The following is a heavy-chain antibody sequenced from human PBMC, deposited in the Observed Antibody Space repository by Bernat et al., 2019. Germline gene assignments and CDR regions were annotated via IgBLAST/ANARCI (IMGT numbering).Heavy chain of an antibody. CDR1: GFAFSSYA. CDR2: ISYDGSNK. CDR3: AKRAAGNYGMDV. J-gene: IGHJ6*02. V-gene: IGHV3-30*18. Sequence: VQLLESGGGLVQPGGSLRLSCAASGFAFSSYAMSWVRQAPGKGLEWVAVISYDGSNKYYADSVKCRFTISRDNSKNPLYLQRNSLSAEDTAVYYCAKRAAGNYGMDVWGQGTTVTVSS.